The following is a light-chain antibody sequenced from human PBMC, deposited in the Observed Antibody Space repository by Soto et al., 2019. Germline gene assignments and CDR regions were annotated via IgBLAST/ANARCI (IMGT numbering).Light chain of an antibody. Sequence: DIQMTQSPSSLSASVGDRVTITCQASQDISNYLNWYQQKAGKAPKPLIYEASNLERGVPSRFSGSGCGTDFTFIIMRAQPYAIATYYCQQDDDLPPISFGQGTRRELK. V-gene: IGKV1-33*01. J-gene: IGKJ5*01. CDR1: QDISNY. CDR3: QQDDDLPPIS. CDR2: EAS.